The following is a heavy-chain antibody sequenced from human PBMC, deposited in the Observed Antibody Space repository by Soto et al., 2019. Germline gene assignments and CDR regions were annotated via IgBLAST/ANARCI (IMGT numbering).Heavy chain of an antibody. D-gene: IGHD6-13*01. J-gene: IGHJ4*02. CDR2: IYSGVRN. CDR1: GASISSFD. V-gene: IGHV4-4*07. Sequence: PXETLSLTCTVSGASISSFDWSWIRQPAGKGLEWIGRIYSGVRNNYNPSLKSRVTMSVDTSKNQFSLRLSSVTAADTAMYYCARGSSRWDYWGQGTLVTVSS. CDR3: ARGSSRWDY.